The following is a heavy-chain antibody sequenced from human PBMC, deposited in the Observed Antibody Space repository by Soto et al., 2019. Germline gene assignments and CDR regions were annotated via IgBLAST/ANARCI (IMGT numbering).Heavy chain of an antibody. J-gene: IGHJ6*02. V-gene: IGHV3-23*01. CDR3: AKDRDGAAAGPTKFYGMDV. CDR1: GFTFSSYA. Sequence: EVQLLESGGGLVQPGGSLRLSCAASGFTFSSYAMSWVRQAPGKGLEWVSVISGSGDSTYYADSVRGRFTISRDNSKNTPYLQMNSLRAEDTAVYYCAKDRDGAAAGPTKFYGMDVWGQGTRVTVSS. D-gene: IGHD6-13*01. CDR2: ISGSGDST.